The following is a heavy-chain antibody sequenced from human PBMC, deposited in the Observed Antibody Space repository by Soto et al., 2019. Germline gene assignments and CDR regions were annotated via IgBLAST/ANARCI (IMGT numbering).Heavy chain of an antibody. D-gene: IGHD5-12*01. CDR2: IEDGGRT. CDR1: GGSLSGYY. Sequence: QVQLQQWGAGLLKPSETLSLNCAVNGGSLSGYYWSWLRQPPGQGLECIGEIEDGGRTNYSPSLKSRATISSVTANYQCDLSLYSVTAADTGVYYCARCQEGVVATHGDQGTLVTVSS. V-gene: IGHV4-34*01. CDR3: ARCQEGVVATH. J-gene: IGHJ4*02.